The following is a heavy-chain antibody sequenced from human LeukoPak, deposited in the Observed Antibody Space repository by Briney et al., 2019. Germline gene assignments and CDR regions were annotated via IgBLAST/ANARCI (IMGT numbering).Heavy chain of an antibody. J-gene: IGHJ6*02. CDR2: IYYSRST. CDR3: ARYGPLYYYYYGMDV. V-gene: IGHV4-59*01. D-gene: IGHD3-10*01. Sequence: PSETLSLTCTVSGGSISSYYWSWIRQPPGKGLEWIGYIYYSRSTNYNPSLKSRVTISVDTSKNQFSLKLSSVTAADTAVYYCARYGPLYYYYYGMDVWGQGTTVTVSS. CDR1: GGSISSYY.